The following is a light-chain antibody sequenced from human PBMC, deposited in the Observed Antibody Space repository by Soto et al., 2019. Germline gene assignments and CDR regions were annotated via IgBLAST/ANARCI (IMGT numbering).Light chain of an antibody. Sequence: EIVLTQSPGTLSLSPGERATLSCRASQSISNTYLAWYQQKPGQALKLLIYGASSRSTGVPDRFSGSGSGTHFTLTISRLEPEDFAVYYCQQYGSSPMYTFGQGTKLDIK. V-gene: IGKV3-20*01. CDR1: QSISNTY. J-gene: IGKJ2*01. CDR3: QQYGSSPMYT. CDR2: GAS.